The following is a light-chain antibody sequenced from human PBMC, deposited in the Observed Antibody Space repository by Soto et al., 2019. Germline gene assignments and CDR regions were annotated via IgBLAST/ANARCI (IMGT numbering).Light chain of an antibody. V-gene: IGKV1-5*01. CDR2: DVS. CDR1: QSIGNY. Sequence: DIQMTQSPSTLSASVGESVTITCRASQSIGNYLAWYQQKPGKAPKFLIYDVSILPTGVPSRFSGGGSGTEFTLTITSLQPDDFATYYCQQYKSFYTFGQGTKVDIK. CDR3: QQYKSFYT. J-gene: IGKJ2*01.